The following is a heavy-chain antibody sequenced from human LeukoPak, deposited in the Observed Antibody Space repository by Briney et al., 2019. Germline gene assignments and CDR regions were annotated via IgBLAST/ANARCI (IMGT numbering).Heavy chain of an antibody. CDR3: ARGSRITIFGVVTSFDY. CDR1: GYSFTSYW. CDR2: IYPGDSDT. Sequence: GEPLKISCKGSGYSFTSYWIGWVRQMPGKGLEWMGIIYPGDSDTRYSPSFQGQVTISADKSISTAYLQWSSLKASDTAMHYCARGSRITIFGVVTSFDYWGQGTLVTVSS. J-gene: IGHJ4*02. V-gene: IGHV5-51*01. D-gene: IGHD3-3*01.